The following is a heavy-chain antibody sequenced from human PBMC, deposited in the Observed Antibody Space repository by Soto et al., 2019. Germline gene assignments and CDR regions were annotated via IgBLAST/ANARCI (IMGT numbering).Heavy chain of an antibody. CDR1: GGTFSSYA. CDR2: IIPIFGTA. CDR3: ARAGPVYRSSGFPQPYYFDY. Sequence: QVQLVQSGAEVKKPGSSVKVSCKASGGTFSSYAISWVRQAPGQGLEWRGGIIPIFGTANYAQKFQGRVTITADESTSTAYMELSSLSSEDTAVYYCARAGPVYRSSGFPQPYYFDYWGQGTLVTVSS. V-gene: IGHV1-69*01. D-gene: IGHD6-13*01. J-gene: IGHJ4*02.